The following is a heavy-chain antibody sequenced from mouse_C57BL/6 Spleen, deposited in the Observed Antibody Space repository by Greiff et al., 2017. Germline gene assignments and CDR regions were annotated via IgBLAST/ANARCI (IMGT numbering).Heavy chain of an antibody. CDR3: ARETTVVAKGWFAY. J-gene: IGHJ3*01. CDR2: INPYNGGT. D-gene: IGHD1-1*01. V-gene: IGHV1-19*01. Sequence: VQLKESGPVLVKPGASVKMSCKASGYTFTDYYMNWVKQSHGKSLEWIGVINPYNGGTSYNQQFKGKATLTVDKSSRTAYIELNSLTSEDSAVYDSARETTVVAKGWFAYWGQGTLVTVSA. CDR1: GYTFTDYY.